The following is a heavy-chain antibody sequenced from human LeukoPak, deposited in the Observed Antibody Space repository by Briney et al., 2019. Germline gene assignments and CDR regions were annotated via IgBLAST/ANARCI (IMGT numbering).Heavy chain of an antibody. J-gene: IGHJ5*01. CDR1: GFTFSSYG. Sequence: GGSLRLSCAASGFTFSSYGIHWARQAPGKGLEWVSYIDRSGETTYYEDSVKGRSTISRDNAKNALFLQMNSLRAEDTAVYYCARDAESMIRGWFDSWGQGTLVTVSS. V-gene: IGHV3-48*04. D-gene: IGHD3-16*01. CDR2: IDRSGETT. CDR3: ARDAESMIRGWFDS.